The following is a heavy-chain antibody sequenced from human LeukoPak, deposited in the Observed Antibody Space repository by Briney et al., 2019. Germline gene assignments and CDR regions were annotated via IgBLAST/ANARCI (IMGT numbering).Heavy chain of an antibody. J-gene: IGHJ5*02. Sequence: PSETLSLTCSVSGYFISSGYYWGWIRQPPGKGLEWIGSMYHSGSTYYNPSLKSRVTISIDMSKNQFSLKLSSVTAADTAVYYCARTTKYYDYVWGSSNWFDPWGQGTLVIVSS. D-gene: IGHD3-16*01. V-gene: IGHV4-38-2*02. CDR2: MYHSGST. CDR3: ARTTKYYDYVWGSSNWFDP. CDR1: GYFISSGYY.